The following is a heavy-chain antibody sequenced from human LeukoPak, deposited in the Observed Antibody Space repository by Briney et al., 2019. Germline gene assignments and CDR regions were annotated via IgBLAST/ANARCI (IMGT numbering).Heavy chain of an antibody. CDR1: GGSISSYY. D-gene: IGHD2-8*01. J-gene: IGHJ4*02. Sequence: PSETLSLTCTVSGGSISSYYWSWIRQPPGKGLEWIGYIYYSGSTNYNPSLKSRVTISVDTSKNQFSLKMSSVTAADTAVYYCARHNSNWAFDYWGRGTLVTVSS. CDR3: ARHNSNWAFDY. CDR2: IYYSGST. V-gene: IGHV4-59*08.